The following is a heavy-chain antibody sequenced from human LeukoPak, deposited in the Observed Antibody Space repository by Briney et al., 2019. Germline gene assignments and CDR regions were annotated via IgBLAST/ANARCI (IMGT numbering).Heavy chain of an antibody. V-gene: IGHV1-2*02. CDR1: GYTFTGYY. CDR3: ARASNYYGSGSYSYDAFDI. CDR2: INPNSGGT. Sequence: GASVKVSCKASGYTFTGYYMHWVRQAPGQGLEWMGWINPNSGGTNYAQKFQGRVTMTRDTSISTAYVELSRLRSDDTAVYYCARASNYYGSGSYSYDAFDIWGQGTMVTVSS. D-gene: IGHD3-10*01. J-gene: IGHJ3*02.